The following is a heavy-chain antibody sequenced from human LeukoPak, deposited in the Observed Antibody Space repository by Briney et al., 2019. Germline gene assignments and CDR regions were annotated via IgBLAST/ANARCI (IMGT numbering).Heavy chain of an antibody. Sequence: PGGSLRLSCAASGFTLSSYGMHWVRQAPGKGLEWVAFIRYDGSNKYYADSVKGRFTISRDNAKNSLYLQMNSLRAEDTAVYYCARARSPDYWGQGTLVTVSS. J-gene: IGHJ4*02. CDR2: IRYDGSNK. CDR3: ARARSPDY. V-gene: IGHV3-30*02. CDR1: GFTLSSYG.